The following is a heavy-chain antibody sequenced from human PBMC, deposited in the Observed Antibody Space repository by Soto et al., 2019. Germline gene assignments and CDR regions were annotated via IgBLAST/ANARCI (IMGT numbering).Heavy chain of an antibody. CDR3: ARGERCDPFDS. D-gene: IGHD2-15*01. CDR1: GFTFSSYD. CDR2: IGTAGDT. V-gene: IGHV3-13*04. Sequence: EVQLVESGGGLVQPGGSLRLSCAASGFTFSSYDMHWVRQATGKGLEWVSAIGTAGDTYYPGSVKGRFTISRENAKNSLYLQMNSLRAGDTAVYYWARGERCDPFDSWGQGTLVTVSS. J-gene: IGHJ4*02.